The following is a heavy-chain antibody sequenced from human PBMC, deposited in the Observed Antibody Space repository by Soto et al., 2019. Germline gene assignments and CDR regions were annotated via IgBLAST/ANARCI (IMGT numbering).Heavy chain of an antibody. J-gene: IGHJ6*03. CDR2: IYYSGST. V-gene: IGHV4-59*08. Sequence: SETLSLTCTVSGGSISSYYWSWIRQPPGKGLEWIGYIYYSGSTNYNPSLKSRVTISVDTSKNQFSLKLSSVTAADTAVYYCARHTIEVFYYYYMDVWGKGTTVTVSS. CDR1: GGSISSYY. CDR3: ARHTIEVFYYYYMDV. D-gene: IGHD3-3*01.